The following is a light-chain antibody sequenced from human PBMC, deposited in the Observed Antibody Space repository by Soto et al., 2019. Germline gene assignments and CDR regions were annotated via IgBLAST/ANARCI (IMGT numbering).Light chain of an antibody. CDR1: QNINSRY. J-gene: IGKJ5*01. CDR2: GAS. Sequence: EIVLTQSPGTLSLSPGERATLSCRASQNINSRYLAWYQQKPGQAPRLLISGASSRATGIPDRFSGSGSGTDFSLTISRLEPEDFAVYYCQQYGSSLTWTFGQGTRLEIK. V-gene: IGKV3-20*01. CDR3: QQYGSSLTWT.